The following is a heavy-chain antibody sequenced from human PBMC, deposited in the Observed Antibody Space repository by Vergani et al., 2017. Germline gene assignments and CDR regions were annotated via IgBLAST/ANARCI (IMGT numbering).Heavy chain of an antibody. CDR3: ARVGPGTHFDY. CDR1: GFTFSSYG. J-gene: IGHJ4*02. CDR2: IWYDGSNK. Sequence: VQLLESGGGLVQPGRSLRLSCAASGFTFSSYGMHWVRQAPGKGLEWVAVIWYDGSNKYYADSVKGRFTISRDNSKNTLYLQMNSLRAEDTAVYYCARVGPGTHFDYWGQGTLVTVSS. V-gene: IGHV3-33*01.